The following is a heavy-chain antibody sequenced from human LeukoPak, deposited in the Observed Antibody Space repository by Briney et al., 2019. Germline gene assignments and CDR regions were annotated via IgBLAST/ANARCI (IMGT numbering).Heavy chain of an antibody. CDR2: ITGSGGRT. CDR1: GFTFSSYA. D-gene: IGHD4-17*01. V-gene: IGHV3-23*01. J-gene: IGHJ4*02. CDR3: AQDHYGDYVDY. Sequence: AGGSLRLSCAASGFTFSSYAMSWVRQAPGKGLEWVSTITGSGGRTYYADSVKGRFTISRDNSKSTLYLQMNTLRAEDTAVYYCAQDHYGDYVDYWGQGTLVTVSS.